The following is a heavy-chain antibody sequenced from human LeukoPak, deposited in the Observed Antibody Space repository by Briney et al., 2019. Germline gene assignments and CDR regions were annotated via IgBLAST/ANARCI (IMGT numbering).Heavy chain of an antibody. V-gene: IGHV1-2*02. D-gene: IGHD3-10*01. Sequence: ASVKVSCKASGYTFTGYYMHWVRQAPGQGLEWMGWINPNSGGTNYAQKFQGRVPMTRDTSISTAYMELSRLRSDDTAVYYCAREEVLWFGELSRTYYFDYWGQGTLVTVSS. CDR3: AREEVLWFGELSRTYYFDY. CDR1: GYTFTGYY. J-gene: IGHJ4*02. CDR2: INPNSGGT.